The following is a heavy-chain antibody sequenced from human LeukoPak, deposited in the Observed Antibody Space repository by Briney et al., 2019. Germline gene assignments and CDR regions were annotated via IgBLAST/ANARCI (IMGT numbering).Heavy chain of an antibody. V-gene: IGHV4-39*01. CDR3: ARGRRDGYNLEYFDK. D-gene: IGHD5-24*01. Sequence: SETLSLTCTVSGGSITSSSYYWGWIRQPPGKGLQWIGSFYYSGSTYYNPSLKSRVTIYVDTSRNQFSLKLSSVTAADTAVYYCARGRRDGYNLEYFDKWGQGTLVTVSS. CDR1: GGSITSSSYY. J-gene: IGHJ4*02. CDR2: FYYSGST.